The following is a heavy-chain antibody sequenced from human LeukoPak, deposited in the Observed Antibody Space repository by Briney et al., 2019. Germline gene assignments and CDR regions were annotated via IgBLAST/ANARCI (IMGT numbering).Heavy chain of an antibody. CDR2: IYYSGST. CDR3: ARVHGYCSGGSCHYYYYGMDV. Sequence: PSETLSLTCTVSGGSISSSSYYWGWIRQPPGKGLEWIGSIYYSGSTYYNPSLKSRVTISVDTSKNQFSLKLSSVTAADTAVYYCARVHGYCSGGSCHYYYYGMDVWGQGTTVTVSS. J-gene: IGHJ6*02. V-gene: IGHV4-39*07. CDR1: GGSISSSSYY. D-gene: IGHD2-15*01.